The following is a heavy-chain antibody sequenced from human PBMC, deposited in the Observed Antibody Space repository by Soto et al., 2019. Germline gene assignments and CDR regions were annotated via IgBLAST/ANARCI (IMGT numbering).Heavy chain of an antibody. D-gene: IGHD2-2*01. Sequence: GASVKVSCKASGYTFTGYYMHWVRQAPGQGLEWMGWINPNSGGTNYAQKFQGRVTMTRDTSISTAYMELSRLRSDDMAVYYCAREPPGSTSFYGMDVWGQGTTVTVSS. CDR1: GYTFTGYY. V-gene: IGHV1-2*02. CDR3: AREPPGSTSFYGMDV. CDR2: INPNSGGT. J-gene: IGHJ6*02.